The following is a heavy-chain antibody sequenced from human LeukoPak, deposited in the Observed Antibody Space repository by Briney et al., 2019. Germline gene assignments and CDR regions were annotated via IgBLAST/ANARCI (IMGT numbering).Heavy chain of an antibody. V-gene: IGHV3-21*01. J-gene: IGHJ3*02. CDR3: ARELVQEGGGFDI. Sequence: GGSLRLSCAASGFIFSDYSMSWVRQAPGKGLEWVSSIIGSSSSIYYADSVKGRFTISRDNAKNSLYLQMNSLRAEDTAVYYCARELVQEGGGFDIWSQGTMVTVSS. D-gene: IGHD6-13*01. CDR1: GFIFSDYS. CDR2: IIGSSSSI.